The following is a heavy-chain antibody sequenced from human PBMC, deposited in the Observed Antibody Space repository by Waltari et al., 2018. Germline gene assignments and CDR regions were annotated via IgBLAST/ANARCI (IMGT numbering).Heavy chain of an antibody. J-gene: IGHJ4*02. D-gene: IGHD5-12*01. Sequence: QVQLQQWGAGLLKPSETLSLTCAVYGGSFSGYYWSWIRQPPGKGLEWIGEIKHSGSTNYNPSRKSRVTRSVDTSKNQFSLKLSSVTAADTAVYYGARLAEDIVTTIYTATFDYWGQGTLVTVSS. CDR2: IKHSGST. CDR3: ARLAEDIVTTIYTATFDY. CDR1: GGSFSGYY. V-gene: IGHV4-34*01.